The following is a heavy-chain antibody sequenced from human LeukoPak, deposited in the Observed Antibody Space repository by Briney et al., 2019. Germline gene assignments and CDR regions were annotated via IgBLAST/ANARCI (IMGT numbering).Heavy chain of an antibody. D-gene: IGHD2-15*01. CDR2: IYYSGST. J-gene: IGHJ6*02. CDR3: ARHDHRGINDGMDV. V-gene: IGHV4-31*03. CDR1: GGSISSGGYY. Sequence: SETLSLTCTVSGGSISSGGYYWSWIRQHPGEGLEWIGYIYYSGSTYYIPSLKSRVTISVDTSKSQFSLKLSSVTAADTAVYYCARHDHRGINDGMDVWGQGTTVIVSS.